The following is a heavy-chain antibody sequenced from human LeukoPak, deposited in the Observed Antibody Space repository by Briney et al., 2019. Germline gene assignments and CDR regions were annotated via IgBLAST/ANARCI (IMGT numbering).Heavy chain of an antibody. J-gene: IGHJ6*02. D-gene: IGHD6-13*01. V-gene: IGHV3-23*01. CDR1: GFTFDMYA. CDR2: VSGGVGAT. CDR3: TKGGHFTNSWYYYGMDV. Sequence: GGSLRLSCAASGFTFDMYAISWGRQAPGKGLEWVASVSGGVGATYYSDSVRGRFTISRDNSKKTVSLQLNSLRAEDTAVYYCTKGGHFTNSWYYYGMDVWGQGTTVIVSS.